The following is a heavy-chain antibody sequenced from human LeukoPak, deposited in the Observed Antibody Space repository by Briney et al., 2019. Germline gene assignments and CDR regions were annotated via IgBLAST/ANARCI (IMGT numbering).Heavy chain of an antibody. CDR1: GFTFSSYA. J-gene: IGHJ4*02. CDR2: ISGSGGST. Sequence: PGGSLRLSCAASGFTFSSYAMSWVRQAPGKGLEWVSAISGSGGSTYYADSVKGRFTISRDNSKNTLYLQMNSLRAEDTAVYYCATSPYYYDCSGIEDYWGQGTLVTVSS. V-gene: IGHV3-23*01. D-gene: IGHD3-22*01. CDR3: ATSPYYYDCSGIEDY.